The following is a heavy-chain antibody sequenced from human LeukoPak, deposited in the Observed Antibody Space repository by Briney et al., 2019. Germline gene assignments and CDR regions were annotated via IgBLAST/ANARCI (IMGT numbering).Heavy chain of an antibody. Sequence: PGGSLRLPCAASGITFSNAWMTWVRQAPGKGLEWVGRIYRSSNGETTDYGAPVKGRFTMSRDDSKNTLYLQMNSLKNEDTAVYYCTTYSSGSFQIWGQGTLVTVSS. J-gene: IGHJ4*01. V-gene: IGHV3-15*01. CDR2: IYRSSNGETT. CDR1: GITFSNAW. D-gene: IGHD6-19*01. CDR3: TTYSSGSFQI.